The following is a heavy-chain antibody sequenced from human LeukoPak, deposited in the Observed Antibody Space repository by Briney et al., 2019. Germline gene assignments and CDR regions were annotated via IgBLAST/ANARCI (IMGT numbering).Heavy chain of an antibody. CDR2: MNPNSGNT. J-gene: IGHJ5*02. D-gene: IGHD6-13*01. Sequence: GASVKVSCKASGYTFTSYDINWVRQATGQGLEWMGWMNPNSGNTGYAQKFQGRVTMTRNTSISTAYTELSSLRSEDTAVYYCARRISAAGLYNWFDPWGQGTLVTVSS. V-gene: IGHV1-8*01. CDR3: ARRISAAGLYNWFDP. CDR1: GYTFTSYD.